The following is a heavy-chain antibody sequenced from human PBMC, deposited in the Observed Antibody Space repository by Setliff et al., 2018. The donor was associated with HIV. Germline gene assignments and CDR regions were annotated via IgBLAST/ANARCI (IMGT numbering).Heavy chain of an antibody. V-gene: IGHV4-38-2*01. CDR3: ARSYSSSWYEFDY. CDR1: SYSISSAYY. D-gene: IGHD6-13*01. Sequence: SETLSLTCAVSSYSISSAYYWGWVRQPPGKGLEWIGSIYHSGSTHYNPSLKSRVTISVDMSRNQFSLKLRSVTAADTAVYYRARSYSSSWYEFDYWGQGTLVTAPQ. J-gene: IGHJ4*02. CDR2: IYHSGST.